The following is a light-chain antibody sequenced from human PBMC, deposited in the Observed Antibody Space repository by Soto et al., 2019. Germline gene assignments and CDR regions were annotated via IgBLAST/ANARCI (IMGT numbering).Light chain of an antibody. J-gene: IGKJ1*01. CDR2: DAS. CDR1: QSVSNNY. CDR3: QQCATPPLT. V-gene: IGKV3-20*01. Sequence: EIVLTQSPGTLSLSTGERATLSCRASQSVSNNYVAWYQHKPGQAPRLLIDDASRRATGIPDRFSGSGSGTDFTLTISRLELEDFAVYYCQQCATPPLTFCQGTRVDIK.